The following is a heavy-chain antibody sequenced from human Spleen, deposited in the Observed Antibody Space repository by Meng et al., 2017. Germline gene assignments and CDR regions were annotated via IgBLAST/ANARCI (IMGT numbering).Heavy chain of an antibody. V-gene: IGHV4-34*01. D-gene: IGHD6-19*01. Sequence: VQPQQWGADMLKPSETLTLTLAVYGGTISGYYWSWIRQPPGKGLEWIGEINHSGSTNYNPSLKSRVTMSVDTSKNQFSLKLSSVTAADTAVYYCARGRGSGWYFHHFDYWGQGTLVTVSS. J-gene: IGHJ4*02. CDR3: ARGRGSGWYFHHFDY. CDR2: INHSGST. CDR1: GGTISGYY.